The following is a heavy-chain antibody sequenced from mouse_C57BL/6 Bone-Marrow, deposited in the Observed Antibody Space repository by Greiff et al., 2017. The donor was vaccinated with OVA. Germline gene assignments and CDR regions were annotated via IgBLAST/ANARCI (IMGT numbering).Heavy chain of an antibody. D-gene: IGHD1-1*01. V-gene: IGHV1-52*01. Sequence: QVQLQQPGAELVRPGSSMKLSCKASGYTFTSYWMHWVHQRPIQGLEWIGYIDPSDSATPYTQKFQDQATLTVDKSSSTAYMQLSSLTSEDAAVYYGARDYGSSYGVHVDYWGQGTSVTVSS. J-gene: IGHJ4*01. CDR3: ARDYGSSYGVHVDY. CDR2: IDPSDSAT. CDR1: GYTFTSYW.